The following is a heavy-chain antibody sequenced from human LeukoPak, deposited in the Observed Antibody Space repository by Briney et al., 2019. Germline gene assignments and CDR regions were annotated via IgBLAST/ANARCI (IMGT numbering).Heavy chain of an antibody. CDR2: IYKSGST. CDR3: ARHPRGYSRGDPYFQH. V-gene: IGHV4-4*07. D-gene: IGHD6-13*01. CDR1: GGSISNYY. Sequence: SETLSLTCTVSGGSISNYYWSWIRQPAGKGLEWIGRIYKSGSTNYNPSLKSRVTISVDTSKNQFSLKLSSVTAADTAVYYCARHPRGYSRGDPYFQHWGQGTLVTVSS. J-gene: IGHJ1*01.